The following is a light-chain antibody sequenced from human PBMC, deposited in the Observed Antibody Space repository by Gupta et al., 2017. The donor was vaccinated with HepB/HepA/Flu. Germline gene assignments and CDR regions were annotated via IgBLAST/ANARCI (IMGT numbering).Light chain of an antibody. CDR2: DAS. Sequence: DTQLPQSPSSLSASVGDRVTITCRASQAISNYLAWYQEKPGKVPKLLIFDASTLQSGVPSRFRGRGSGTDFTPTISSLQPGDVATYYCQKYNSWAFAQGTKVEIK. V-gene: IGKV1-27*01. J-gene: IGKJ1*01. CDR1: QAISNY. CDR3: QKYNSWA.